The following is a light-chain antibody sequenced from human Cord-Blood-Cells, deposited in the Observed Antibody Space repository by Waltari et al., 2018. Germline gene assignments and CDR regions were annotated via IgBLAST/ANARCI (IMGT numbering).Light chain of an antibody. CDR3: QAWDSSSYV. CDR2: QDS. J-gene: IGLJ1*01. CDR1: KLGDKY. V-gene: IGLV3-1*01. Sequence: SYELTPPPSVSVYPGQTASITCSGDKLGDKYACWYQQKPGQSPVLVIYQDSKRPSGIPERFSGSNSGNTATLTISGTQAMDEADYYCQAWDSSSYVFGTGTKVTVL.